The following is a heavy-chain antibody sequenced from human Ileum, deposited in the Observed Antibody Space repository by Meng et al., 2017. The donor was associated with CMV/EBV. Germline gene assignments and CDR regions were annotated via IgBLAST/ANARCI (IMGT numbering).Heavy chain of an antibody. V-gene: IGHV3-23*01. CDR1: RFSFSTYA. CDR2: ISGSGDTT. J-gene: IGHJ6*02. CDR3: AKLPDSHDVGGVIRDELYCHGMDL. D-gene: IGHD2-8*02. Sequence: GESLKISCAASRFSFSTYAMDWVRRAPGKGLEWVSGISGSGDTTYYADFVKGRFTISRDNSKNTLYLQMNSLRAEDTAVYYCAKLPDSHDVGGVIRDELYCHGMDLWGQGTTVTVSS.